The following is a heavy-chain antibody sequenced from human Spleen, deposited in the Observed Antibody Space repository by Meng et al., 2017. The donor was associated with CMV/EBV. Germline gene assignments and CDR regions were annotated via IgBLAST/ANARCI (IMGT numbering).Heavy chain of an antibody. D-gene: IGHD6-6*01. CDR2: IYYSGST. CDR1: GGSITSYY. CDR3: ARLVGASYSDY. Sequence: SETLSLTCTVSGGSITSYYWSWIRQPPGKGLEWIGYIYYSGSTNYNPSLKSRVTISIDTSKNHFSLNLSSVTAADTAVYYCARLVGASYSDYWGRGTLVTVSS. V-gene: IGHV4-59*01. J-gene: IGHJ4*02.